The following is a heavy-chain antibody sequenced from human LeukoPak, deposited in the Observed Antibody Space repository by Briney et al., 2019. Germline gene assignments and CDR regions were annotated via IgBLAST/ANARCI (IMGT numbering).Heavy chain of an antibody. J-gene: IGHJ4*02. V-gene: IGHV5-51*01. CDR3: ARRGPVDLGGHIDY. CDR2: IYPGDSDT. Sequence: GESLKISCKVSGYSFTSYWIGCVRQMPGKGLEWMGFIYPGDSDTRYRPSFQGQVTISVDKSISTAYLQSSSLKASDTAMYYCARRGPVDLGGHIDYWGQGTLVTVSS. D-gene: IGHD2-21*01. CDR1: GYSFTSYW.